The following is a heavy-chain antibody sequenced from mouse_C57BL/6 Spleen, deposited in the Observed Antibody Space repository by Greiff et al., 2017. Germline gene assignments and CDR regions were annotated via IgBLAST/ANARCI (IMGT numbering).Heavy chain of an antibody. V-gene: IGHV5-17*01. J-gene: IGHJ2*01. CDR2: ISSGSSTI. CDR3: ARTYYGNYYFDY. CDR1: GFTFSDYG. Sequence: DVKLVESGGGLVKPGGSLKLSCAASGFTFSDYGMHWVRQAPEKGLEWVAYISSGSSTIYYADTVKGRFTISRDNAKNTLFLQMTSLRSEDTAMYYCARTYYGNYYFDYWGQGTTLTVSS. D-gene: IGHD2-10*01.